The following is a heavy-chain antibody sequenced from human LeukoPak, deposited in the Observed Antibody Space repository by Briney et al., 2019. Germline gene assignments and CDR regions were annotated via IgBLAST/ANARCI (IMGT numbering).Heavy chain of an antibody. CDR2: ISSNGGST. CDR1: GFTFSSYA. D-gene: IGHD2/OR15-2a*01. J-gene: IGHJ6*03. CDR3: ARDCSTRSAAYYYYYYMDV. Sequence: GGSLRLSCAATGFTFSSYAMHWVRQAPGKGLEYVSAISSNGGSTYYANSVKGRFTISRDNSKNTLYLQMGSLRAEDMAVYYCARDCSTRSAAYYYYYYMDVSGKGTTVTVSS. V-gene: IGHV3-64*01.